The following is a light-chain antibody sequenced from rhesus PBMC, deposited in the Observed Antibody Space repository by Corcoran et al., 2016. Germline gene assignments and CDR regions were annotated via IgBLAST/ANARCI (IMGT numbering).Light chain of an antibody. CDR3: SSYAGSNTFDV. CDR1: TSHIGGYNY. CDR2: EVS. V-gene: IGLV2-32*02. J-gene: IGLJ6*01. Sequence: QAAPTQPRSVSGSPGQSVTISCTGTTSHIGGYNYVSWYQQHPGTAPKLLIYEVSKRPSGVSDRFSGSKSGNTASLTISGLQAEDEADYYCSSYAGSNTFDVFGSGTKLTVL.